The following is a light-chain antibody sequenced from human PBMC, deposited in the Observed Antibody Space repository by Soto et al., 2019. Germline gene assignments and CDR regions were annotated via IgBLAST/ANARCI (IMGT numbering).Light chain of an antibody. Sequence: QSVLTQPASVSGSPGQSITIFCTGTSSDVGGYNYVSWYQQHPGKAPKLMIYEVSNRPSGISNRFSGSKSGNTASLTISGLQSEDEADYYCSSYTSSSTLPYVFGTGTKLTVL. J-gene: IGLJ1*01. CDR2: EVS. CDR3: SSYTSSSTLPYV. V-gene: IGLV2-14*01. CDR1: SSDVGGYNY.